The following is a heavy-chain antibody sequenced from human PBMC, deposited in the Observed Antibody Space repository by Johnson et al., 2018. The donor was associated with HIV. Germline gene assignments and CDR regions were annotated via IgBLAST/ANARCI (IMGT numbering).Heavy chain of an antibody. CDR3: AKARSGRPGAFDI. J-gene: IGHJ3*02. CDR1: RFTFDDYG. D-gene: IGHD6-19*01. V-gene: IGHV3-20*04. CDR2: INWTGGNT. Sequence: EKLVESGGGVVRPGGSLRLSCAASRFTFDDYGMSWVRQAPGKGLEWVSGINWTGGNTDYADSVKGRFTISRDNAKNSLYLQMNSLRAEDTALYYCAKARSGRPGAFDIWGQGTMVTVSS.